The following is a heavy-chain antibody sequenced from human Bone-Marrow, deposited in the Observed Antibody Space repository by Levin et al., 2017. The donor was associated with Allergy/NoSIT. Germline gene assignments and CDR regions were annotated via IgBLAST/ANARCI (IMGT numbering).Heavy chain of an antibody. J-gene: IGHJ6*02. D-gene: IGHD1-20*01. Sequence: LSLTCAASGFIFSSYGMHWVRQAPGKGLEWVALTSYDGSLTYYADSVKGRFTISRDNSKNTLFLQMNSLRTDDTAVYYCANPITGIPFSNSPSDYYKGMDIWGQGTTVIVSS. CDR2: TSYDGSLT. CDR1: GFIFSSYG. V-gene: IGHV3-30*18. CDR3: ANPITGIPFSNSPSDYYKGMDI.